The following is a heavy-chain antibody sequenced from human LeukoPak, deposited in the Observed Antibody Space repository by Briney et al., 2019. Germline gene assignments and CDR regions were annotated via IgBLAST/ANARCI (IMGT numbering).Heavy chain of an antibody. Sequence: SETLSLTCAVYGGSFSGYYWSWIRQPPGKGLEWIGEINHSGSTNYNPSLKSRVTISVDTSKNQFSLKLSSVTAADTAVYYCARGYYGLRKYYFDYWGQGTLVTVSS. D-gene: IGHD4-17*01. V-gene: IGHV4-34*01. CDR2: INHSGST. CDR1: GGSFSGYY. J-gene: IGHJ4*02. CDR3: ARGYYGLRKYYFDY.